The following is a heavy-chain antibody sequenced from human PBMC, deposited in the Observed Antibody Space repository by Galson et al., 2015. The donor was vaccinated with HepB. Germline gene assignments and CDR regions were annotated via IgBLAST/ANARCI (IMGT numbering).Heavy chain of an antibody. Sequence: QSGAEVKKPGESLRISCKGSGYSFTSYWISWVRQMPGKGLEWMGRIDPSDSYTNYSPSFQGHVTISADKSISTAYLQWSSLKASDTAMYYCARHPTGFDSTVNWFDPWGQGTLVTVSS. D-gene: IGHD2-21*01. CDR3: ARHPTGFDSTVNWFDP. J-gene: IGHJ5*02. CDR2: IDPSDSYT. V-gene: IGHV5-10-1*01. CDR1: GYSFTSYW.